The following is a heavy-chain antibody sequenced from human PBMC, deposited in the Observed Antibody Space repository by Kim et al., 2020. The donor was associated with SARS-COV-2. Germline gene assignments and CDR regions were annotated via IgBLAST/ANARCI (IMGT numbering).Heavy chain of an antibody. Sequence: SETLSLTCTVSGGSISSYYWSWIRQPPGKGPEWIGYIFYTGSTTYNPSLKSRVTISVDASKNQFSLKLSSLTAAATAVYYCARGSSAYRATLDYWGQGT. J-gene: IGHJ4*02. V-gene: IGHV4-59*01. CDR3: ARGSSAYRATLDY. D-gene: IGHD1-26*01. CDR1: GGSISSYY. CDR2: IFYTGST.